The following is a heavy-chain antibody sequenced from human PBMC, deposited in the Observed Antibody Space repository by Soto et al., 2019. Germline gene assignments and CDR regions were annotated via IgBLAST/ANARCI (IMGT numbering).Heavy chain of an antibody. Sequence: GESLKISCKGSGYSFSSYWIGWVRQMPGKGLEWMGIIYPGDSDTRYSPSFQGQVTISADKSISTAYLQWGSLKASDTAMYYCARLRYYYDGSGFPYYFDFWGQGTLVTVSS. V-gene: IGHV5-51*01. J-gene: IGHJ4*02. CDR1: GYSFSSYW. CDR3: ARLRYYYDGSGFPYYFDF. CDR2: IYPGDSDT. D-gene: IGHD3-22*01.